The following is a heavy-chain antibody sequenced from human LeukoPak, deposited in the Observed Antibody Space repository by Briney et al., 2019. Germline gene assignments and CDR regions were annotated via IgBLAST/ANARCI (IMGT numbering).Heavy chain of an antibody. J-gene: IGHJ6*03. D-gene: IGHD2-2*01. CDR3: AKEGQLYSNYYYYYMDV. CDR1: GFTFSSYD. Sequence: GRSLRLSCAASGFTFSSYDMHWVRQAPGKGLEWVAVIWYDGSNKYYADSVKGRFTISRDNSKNTLYLQMNSLRAEDTAVYYCAKEGQLYSNYYYYYMDVWGKGTTVTVSS. CDR2: IWYDGSNK. V-gene: IGHV3-33*06.